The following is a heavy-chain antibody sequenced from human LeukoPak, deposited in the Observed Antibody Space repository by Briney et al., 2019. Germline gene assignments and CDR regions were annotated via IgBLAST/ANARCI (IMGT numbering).Heavy chain of an antibody. D-gene: IGHD3-22*01. J-gene: IGHJ4*02. CDR2: IYYSEST. CDR1: GGSMSSSSYY. V-gene: IGHV4-39*07. Sequence: SETLSLTCTVSGGSMSSSSYYWGWIRQPPGKGLEWIGSIYYSESTYQNPSLKSRVTISVDTSKNQFSLKLSSVTAADTAVYYCARAPHFFDISGSRYYFDYWGQGTLVTVSS. CDR3: ARAPHFFDISGSRYYFDY.